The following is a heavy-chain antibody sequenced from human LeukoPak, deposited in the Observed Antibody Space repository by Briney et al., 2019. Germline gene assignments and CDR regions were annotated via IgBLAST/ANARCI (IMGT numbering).Heavy chain of an antibody. CDR3: ATSLGPGWSLGSGLDYFDY. CDR2: IYPGDSDT. CDR1: GYSFTSYW. Sequence: GESLKISCKASGYSFTSYWIAWGRQMPGKGLECMGIIYPGDSDTRSSPSFQGQVTISADKSISTAYLQWSSLKASDTAMYYCATSLGPGWSLGSGLDYFDYWGQGTLVTVSS. D-gene: IGHD2-21*02. V-gene: IGHV5-51*01. J-gene: IGHJ4*02.